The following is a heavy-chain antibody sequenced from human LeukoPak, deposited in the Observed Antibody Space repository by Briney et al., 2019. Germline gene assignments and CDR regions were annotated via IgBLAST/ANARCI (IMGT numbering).Heavy chain of an antibody. Sequence: SETLSLTCTVSGGSISSYYWSWIRQPPGKGLEWIGYIYHSGSTYYNPSLKSRVTISVDGSKNQFSLKLSSVTAADTAVYYCARDSLLEFDYWGQGTLVTVSS. V-gene: IGHV4-59*12. CDR3: ARDSLLEFDY. CDR2: IYHSGST. D-gene: IGHD1-26*01. CDR1: GGSISSYY. J-gene: IGHJ4*02.